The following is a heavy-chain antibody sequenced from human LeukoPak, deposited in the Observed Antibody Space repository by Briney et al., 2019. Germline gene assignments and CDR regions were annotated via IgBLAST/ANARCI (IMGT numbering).Heavy chain of an antibody. Sequence: PGGSLRLSCAASGFTFSAYSMSWVRQAPGKGLEWVSYISSSSSTIYYADSVKGRFTISRDNAKDSLYLQMNSLRAEDTGVYYCARVDFWIGHENWGQGTLVAVSS. D-gene: IGHD3-3*01. V-gene: IGHV3-48*04. J-gene: IGHJ4*02. CDR1: GFTFSAYS. CDR2: ISSSSSTI. CDR3: ARVDFWIGHEN.